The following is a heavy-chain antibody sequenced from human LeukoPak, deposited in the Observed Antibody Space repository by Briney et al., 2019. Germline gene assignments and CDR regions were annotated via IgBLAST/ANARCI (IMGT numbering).Heavy chain of an antibody. CDR1: GDSLSRYY. D-gene: IGHD1-26*01. Sequence: PSQSLSLTCSVSGDSLSRYYSSWIRQPPWKGLEWIGYISYSGSTNYNPSLMSRVTISADTSKNQFSLKLSSVTAADTAVYYCARAGATRRGNFDYWGQGTLVTVSS. CDR2: ISYSGST. CDR3: ARAGATRRGNFDY. V-gene: IGHV4-59*08. J-gene: IGHJ4*02.